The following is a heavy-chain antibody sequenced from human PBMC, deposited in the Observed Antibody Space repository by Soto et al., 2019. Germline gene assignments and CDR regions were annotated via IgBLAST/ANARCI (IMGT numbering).Heavy chain of an antibody. CDR2: INGGNGDT. J-gene: IGHJ4*02. V-gene: IGHV1-3*01. CDR3: ARGPVYLYSAVFR. Sequence: QVQLVQSGAEVKKPGASVRISCRTSGYTFTSYAITWLRHAPGQRLEWMGWINGGNGDTTYSQKFQDRLSITRDTSATTVSLGLSSLTSEDTAIYYCARGPVYLYSAVFRWGQGTLVTVSS. D-gene: IGHD1-26*01. CDR1: GYTFTSYA.